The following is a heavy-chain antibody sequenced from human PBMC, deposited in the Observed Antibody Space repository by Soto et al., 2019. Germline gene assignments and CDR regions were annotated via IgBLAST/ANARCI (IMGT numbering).Heavy chain of an antibody. J-gene: IGHJ4*02. V-gene: IGHV1-8*01. CDR2: MNPNSGNT. D-gene: IGHD3-10*01. Sequence: GALVKVSCKASGYSLTSYDSNWGRQATGQGLEWMGWMNPNSGNTGYAQKFQGRVTMTRNTSISTAYMELSSLRSEDTAVYYCARGGVFFFAAPTNPFDYWGQGTLVTGSS. CDR1: GYSLTSYD. CDR3: ARGGVFFFAAPTNPFDY.